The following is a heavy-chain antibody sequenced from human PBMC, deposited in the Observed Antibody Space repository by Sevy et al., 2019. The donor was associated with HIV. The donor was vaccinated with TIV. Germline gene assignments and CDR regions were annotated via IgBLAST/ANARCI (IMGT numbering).Heavy chain of an antibody. CDR3: AGKILGGEDYYYGMDV. CDR1: GFTFSSYS. CDR2: ISSSSSYI. V-gene: IGHV3-21*01. J-gene: IGHJ6*02. Sequence: GGSLRLSCAASGFTFSSYSMNWVRQAPGKGLEWVSSISSSSSYIYYADSVKGRFTISRDNAKNSLYLQMNSLRAEDTAVYYCAGKILGGEDYYYGMDVWGQGTTVTVSS. D-gene: IGHD3-16*01.